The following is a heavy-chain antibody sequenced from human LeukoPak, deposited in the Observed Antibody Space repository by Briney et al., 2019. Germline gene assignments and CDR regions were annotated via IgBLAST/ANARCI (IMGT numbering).Heavy chain of an antibody. CDR3: ATDGAGFDT. V-gene: IGHV3-11*05. Sequence: PGGSLRLSCAASGFTFNDYYMSWIRQAPGKGLEWLSYINIGGTNTHYADSVKGRFTISRDNAKKSLYLEMNNLRAEDTSVYYCATDGAGFDTWGQGVPVTDSS. J-gene: IGHJ5*02. CDR1: GFTFNDYY. CDR2: INIGGTNT.